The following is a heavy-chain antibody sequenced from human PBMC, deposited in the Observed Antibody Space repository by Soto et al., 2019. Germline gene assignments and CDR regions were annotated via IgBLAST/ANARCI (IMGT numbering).Heavy chain of an antibody. CDR2: INAGNGNT. Sequence: ASVKVSCKASGYTFTNYAIRWVRQAPGQRLEWMGWINAGNGNTKYSQKFQGRVTITRDTSASTAYMELSSLRSEDTAVYYCGRDGGYCSSTSCRGINWFDPWGQGTLVTVSS. CDR1: GYTFTNYA. J-gene: IGHJ5*02. CDR3: GRDGGYCSSTSCRGINWFDP. D-gene: IGHD2-2*01. V-gene: IGHV1-3*01.